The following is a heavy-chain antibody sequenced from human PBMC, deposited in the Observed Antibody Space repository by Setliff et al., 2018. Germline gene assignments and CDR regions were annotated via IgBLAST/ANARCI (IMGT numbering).Heavy chain of an antibody. V-gene: IGHV4-39*01. Sequence: WVRQAPGKGLEWVGRIHYRGTTHYNPSLKSRVSISGDTSKNRFSLKLTSATAADTAVYYCARHPTNPNFDPWGRGILVTVS. CDR2: IHYRGTT. J-gene: IGHJ5*02. CDR3: ARHPTNPNFDP.